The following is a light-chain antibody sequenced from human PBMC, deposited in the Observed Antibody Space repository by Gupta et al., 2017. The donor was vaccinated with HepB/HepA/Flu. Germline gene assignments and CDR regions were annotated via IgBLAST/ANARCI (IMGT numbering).Light chain of an antibody. J-gene: IGKJ1*01. CDR2: DAS. Sequence: EIVMTQSPATLSVSPGERATLSCRASQSINTNLAWYQQKPGQAPRLLIYDASTRATGIPARFSGSGSGTEFTLTISSLQSEDVAVYYCQQYNNWPRTFGQGTKVEIK. CDR1: QSINTN. V-gene: IGKV3-15*01. CDR3: QQYNNWPRT.